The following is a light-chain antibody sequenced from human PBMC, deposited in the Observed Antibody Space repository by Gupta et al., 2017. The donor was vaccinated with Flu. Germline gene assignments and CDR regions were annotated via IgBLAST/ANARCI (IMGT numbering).Light chain of an antibody. Sequence: EVVMTQSPATLSVSPGERATISCRASQTVSNKLAWYQQRPGQAPRLLIYGASTRATGISGRFSGSGSGTEFSLTISSLQPEDFATYYCQQYHNWPPVTFGPGTKLDLK. CDR2: GAS. CDR1: QTVSNK. J-gene: IGKJ3*01. V-gene: IGKV3-15*01. CDR3: QQYHNWPPVT.